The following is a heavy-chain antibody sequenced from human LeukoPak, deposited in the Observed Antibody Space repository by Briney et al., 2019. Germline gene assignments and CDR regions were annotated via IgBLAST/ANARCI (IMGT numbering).Heavy chain of an antibody. Sequence: GASVKVSCKASGYTFTGYYMHWVRQAPGQGLEWMGWINPNSGGTNYAQKFQGWVTMTRDTSISTAYMELSRLRSDDTAVYYCARDSIAGYYYYGMDVWGQGTTVTVSS. CDR2: INPNSGGT. CDR1: GYTFTGYY. J-gene: IGHJ6*02. V-gene: IGHV1-2*04. D-gene: IGHD6-6*01. CDR3: ARDSIAGYYYYGMDV.